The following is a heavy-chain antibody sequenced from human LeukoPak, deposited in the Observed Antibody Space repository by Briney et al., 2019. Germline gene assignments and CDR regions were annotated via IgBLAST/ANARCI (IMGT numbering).Heavy chain of an antibody. V-gene: IGHV4-38-2*02. CDR1: GVSISSGYY. J-gene: IGHJ4*02. CDR2: IYHSGST. Sequence: SETLSLTCTVSGVSISSGYYWGWIRQPPGKGLEWIGGIYHSGSTYYNPSLKSRVTISVDTSKNQFSLKLSSVTAADTAVYYCARLYSYGYLDYWGQGTLVTVSS. CDR3: ARLYSYGYLDY. D-gene: IGHD5-18*01.